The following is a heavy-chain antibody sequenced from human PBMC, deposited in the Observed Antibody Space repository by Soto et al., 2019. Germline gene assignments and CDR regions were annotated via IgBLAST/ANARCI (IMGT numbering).Heavy chain of an antibody. CDR2: ISGSGGST. Sequence: GGSLRLSCAASGFTFSSYAMSWVRQAPWKGLEWVSAISGSGGSTYYADSVKGRFTISRDNSKNTLYLQMNSLRAEDTAVYYCAKSDTAMVTRRDYFDYWGQGTLVTVSS. CDR1: GFTFSSYA. CDR3: AKSDTAMVTRRDYFDY. V-gene: IGHV3-23*01. J-gene: IGHJ4*02. D-gene: IGHD5-18*01.